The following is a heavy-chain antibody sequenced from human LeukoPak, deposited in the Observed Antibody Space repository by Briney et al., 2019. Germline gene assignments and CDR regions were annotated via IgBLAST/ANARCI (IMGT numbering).Heavy chain of an antibody. D-gene: IGHD6-6*01. CDR1: GFTFSNVW. CDR2: IKTKTDGETT. V-gene: IGHV3-15*01. Sequence: GGSLRLSCAASGFTFSNVWMNWVRQAPGKGLEWLGRIKTKTDGETTHYAAPANGRFTISRDDSRNTLYLQMNSLKTEDTAVYYCTRGKFEYSSSLPLFYYYYYMDVWGKGTTVTVSS. J-gene: IGHJ6*03. CDR3: TRGKFEYSSSLPLFYYYYYMDV.